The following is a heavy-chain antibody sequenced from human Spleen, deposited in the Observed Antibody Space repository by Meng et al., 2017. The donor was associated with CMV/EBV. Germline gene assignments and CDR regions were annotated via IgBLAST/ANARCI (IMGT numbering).Heavy chain of an antibody. J-gene: IGHJ4*02. CDR3: ARRTFSSSGDY. Sequence: GESLKISCAASGFTFRDYYMSWIRQAPGKGLEWVSYISSSGSTIYYADSVKGRFTISRDNSRNTLYLQMSNLRAEDTAVYYCARRTFSSSGDYWGQGTLVTVSS. V-gene: IGHV3-11*01. D-gene: IGHD6-6*01. CDR2: ISSSGSTI. CDR1: GFTFRDYY.